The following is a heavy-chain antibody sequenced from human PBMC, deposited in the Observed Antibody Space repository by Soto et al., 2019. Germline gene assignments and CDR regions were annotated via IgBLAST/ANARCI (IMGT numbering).Heavy chain of an antibody. CDR1: GFTFSSYS. D-gene: IGHD4-17*01. CDR2: ISSSSSTI. Sequence: GGSLRLSCAASGFTFSSYSMNWVRQAPGKGLEWVSYISSSSSTIYYADSVKGRFTISRDNAKNSLYLQRNSLRAEDTTVYYCASTNRYGDLVYYYYMDVWGKGTTVTVSS. J-gene: IGHJ6*03. V-gene: IGHV3-48*01. CDR3: ASTNRYGDLVYYYYMDV.